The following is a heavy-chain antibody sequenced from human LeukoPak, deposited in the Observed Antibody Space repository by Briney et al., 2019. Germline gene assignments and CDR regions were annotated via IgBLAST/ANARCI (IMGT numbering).Heavy chain of an antibody. CDR3: AKGGQWLVQYYYYYMDV. V-gene: IGHV3-23*01. J-gene: IGHJ6*03. Sequence: PGGSLRLSXAASGFTFSSYAMSWVRQAPGKGLEWVSAISGSGGSTYYADSVKGRFTISRDNSKNTLYLQMNSLRAEDTAVYYCAKGGQWLVQYYYYYMDVWGKGTTVTVS. CDR2: ISGSGGST. D-gene: IGHD6-19*01. CDR1: GFTFSSYA.